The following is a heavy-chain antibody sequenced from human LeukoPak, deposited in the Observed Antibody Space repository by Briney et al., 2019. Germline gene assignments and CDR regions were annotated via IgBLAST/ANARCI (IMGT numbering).Heavy chain of an antibody. Sequence: GGSLRLSCAASGFTFSSYSMNWVRQAPGKGLEWVSSISSSSSYIYYADSVKGRFTISRDNAKNSLYLQMNSLRAEDTAVYYCARDGTVYSKYYFDYWGQGTLVTVSS. J-gene: IGHJ4*02. CDR2: ISSSSSYI. CDR1: GFTFSSYS. V-gene: IGHV3-21*01. CDR3: ARDGTVYSKYYFDY. D-gene: IGHD3/OR15-3a*01.